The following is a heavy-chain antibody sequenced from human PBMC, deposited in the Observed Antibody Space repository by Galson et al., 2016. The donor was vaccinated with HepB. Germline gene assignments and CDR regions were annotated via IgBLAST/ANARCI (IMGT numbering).Heavy chain of an antibody. CDR1: GGSISSYY. D-gene: IGHD3-3*01. J-gene: IGHJ3*02. CDR3: ARQIRFSGAFDI. Sequence: ETLSLTCTVSGGSISSYYWNWIRQPPGKGLEWIGYISYSGSTNYNPSLKSRVTISVDTSKNQFSPRLSSVTAADTAVYYCARQIRFSGAFDIWGQGTMVTVSS. V-gene: IGHV4-59*01. CDR2: ISYSGST.